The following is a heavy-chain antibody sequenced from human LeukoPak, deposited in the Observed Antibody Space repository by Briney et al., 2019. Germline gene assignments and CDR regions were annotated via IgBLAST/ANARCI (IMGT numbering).Heavy chain of an antibody. J-gene: IGHJ3*01. V-gene: IGHV4-39*01. D-gene: IGHD2/OR15-2a*01. Sequence: ESGPGLVKPSETLSLTCTVSGGSISGGTYLWAWIRQPPGKGLEWIGSTSYSGTTYYNPSLKSRVTVSLDTSKNQFSLKLSSVTAADTAVYYCARPRTFLVSADAFGVWGHGTMVTVSS. CDR3: ARPRTFLVSADAFGV. CDR2: TSYSGTT. CDR1: GGSISGGTYL.